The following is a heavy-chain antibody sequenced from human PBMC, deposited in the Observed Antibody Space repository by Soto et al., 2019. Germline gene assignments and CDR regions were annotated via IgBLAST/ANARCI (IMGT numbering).Heavy chain of an antibody. D-gene: IGHD2-2*01. CDR2: TGTAGDT. CDR3: ERGGEYCGSTSCFFSGSAP. J-gene: IGHJ5*02. CDR1: GFTFSSYD. Sequence: GGSLRLSCAASGFTFSSYDMHWVRQATGKGLEWVSATGTAGDTYYPGSVKGRFTISRENAKNSLYLQMNSLRAGDTAVYYCERGGEYCGSTSCFFSGSAPGGKGTLVTVSS. V-gene: IGHV3-13*01.